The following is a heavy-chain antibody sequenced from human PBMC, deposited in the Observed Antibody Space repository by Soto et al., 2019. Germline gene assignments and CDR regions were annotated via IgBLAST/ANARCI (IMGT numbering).Heavy chain of an antibody. Sequence: QVQLQESGPGLMKPSGTMSLTCAVSGGSISINWWSRVRQPPGKGLERIGDIYHSGRTTYNPALEHRVTMSVDKSQSHASLTLNSVPASDTGVYYCARHRAVSGTRGFVFWGQGNLVTVSS. V-gene: IGHV4-4*02. D-gene: IGHD1-26*01. CDR2: IYHSGRT. J-gene: IGHJ4*02. CDR3: ARHRAVSGTRGFVF. CDR1: GGSISINW.